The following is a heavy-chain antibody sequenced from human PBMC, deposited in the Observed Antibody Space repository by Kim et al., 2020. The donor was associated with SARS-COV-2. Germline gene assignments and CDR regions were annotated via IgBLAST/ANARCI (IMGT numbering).Heavy chain of an antibody. CDR2: GNSDT. CDR3: LGGYYFDY. J-gene: IGHJ4*02. V-gene: IGHV1-3*01. D-gene: IGHD2-15*01. Sequence: GNSDTIYSQKFQRRVTFTTDTSASTGYMELSSLTSEDSAVYYCLGGYYFDYWGQGTLVTVSS.